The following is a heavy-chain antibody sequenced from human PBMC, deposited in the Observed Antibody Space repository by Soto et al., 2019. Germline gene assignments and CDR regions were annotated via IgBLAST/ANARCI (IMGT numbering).Heavy chain of an antibody. V-gene: IGHV1-69*01. D-gene: IGHD6-6*01. CDR3: ASWSSSVEYYYYGMYV. CDR2: IIPIFGTA. CDR1: GGTFSSYA. J-gene: IGHJ6*02. Sequence: QVQLVQSGAEVKKPGSSVKVSCKASGGTFSSYAISWVRQAPGQGLEWMGGIIPIFGTANYAQKFQGRVTITADESTSTAYMELSSLRSQDTAVYYCASWSSSVEYYYYGMYVWGQGTTVTVSS.